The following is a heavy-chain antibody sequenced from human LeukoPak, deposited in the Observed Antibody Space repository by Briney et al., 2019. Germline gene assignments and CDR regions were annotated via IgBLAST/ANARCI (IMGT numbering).Heavy chain of an antibody. V-gene: IGHV1-69*13. D-gene: IGHD2-15*01. CDR2: IIPIFGTA. CDR3: ARAYSSGYHPSG. CDR1: GGTFSSYA. Sequence: SVKVSCKASGGTFSSYAISWVRQAPGQGLEWMGGIIPIFGTANYAQKFQGRVTITADESTSTAYMELSSLRSEDTAVYYCARAYSSGYHPSGWGQGTLVTVSS. J-gene: IGHJ4*02.